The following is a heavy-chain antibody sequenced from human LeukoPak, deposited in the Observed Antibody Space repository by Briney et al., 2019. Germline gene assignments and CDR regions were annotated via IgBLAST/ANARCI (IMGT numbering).Heavy chain of an antibody. CDR1: GFTVSSNY. CDR2: IYSGGST. D-gene: IGHD5/OR15-5a*01. V-gene: IGHV3-66*01. CDR3: ARDLRY. Sequence: GGSLRLSRAASGFTVSSNYMSWVRQAPGKGPEWVSVIYSGGSTYYADSVKGRFTISRDNSKNTLYLQMNSLRAEDTAVYYCARDLRYWGQGTLVTVSS. J-gene: IGHJ4*02.